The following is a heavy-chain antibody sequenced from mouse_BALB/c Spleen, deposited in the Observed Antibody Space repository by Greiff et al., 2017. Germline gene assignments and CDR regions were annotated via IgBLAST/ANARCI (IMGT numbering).Heavy chain of an antibody. Sequence: EAQLVESGGGLVKPGGSLKLSCAASGFAFSSYDMSWVRQTPEKRLEWVAYISSGGGSTYYPDTVKGRFTISRDNAKNTLYLQMSSLKSEDTAMYYCARHPIGGYYAMDYWGQGTSVTVSS. CDR1: GFAFSSYD. CDR3: ARHPIGGYYAMDY. D-gene: IGHD2-14*01. CDR2: ISSGGGST. J-gene: IGHJ4*01. V-gene: IGHV5-12-1*01.